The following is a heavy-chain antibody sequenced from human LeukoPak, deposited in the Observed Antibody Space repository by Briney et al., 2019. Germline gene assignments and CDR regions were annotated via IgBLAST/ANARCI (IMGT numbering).Heavy chain of an antibody. CDR3: ARGSWSAADTNIDY. CDR1: GFTLSTYW. Sequence: GGSLRLSCAASGFTLSTYWMHWDRQGPGKGLVWVSCINSDGSRTTYADSVKGRFTISRDNAKNTLYLQMNTLRVEDTAVYYCARGSWSAADTNIDYWGQGTLVTVSS. V-gene: IGHV3-74*01. D-gene: IGHD6-13*01. J-gene: IGHJ4*02. CDR2: INSDGSRT.